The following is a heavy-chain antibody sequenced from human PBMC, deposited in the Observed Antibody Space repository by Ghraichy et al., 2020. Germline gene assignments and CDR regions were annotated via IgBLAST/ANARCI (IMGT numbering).Heavy chain of an antibody. J-gene: IGHJ5*02. V-gene: IGHV4-39*01. CDR3: ATFRDYDFWSGYYSGVSGFDP. CDR1: GGSISSRSYY. Sequence: SETLSLTCTVSGGSISSRSYYWGWIRQPPGKGLEWIGSICYSGSTYYTPSLKSRVTISIDTSKNQFSLKLSSVTAADTAVYYCATFRDYDFWSGYYSGVSGFDPWGQGTLVTVSS. D-gene: IGHD3-3*01. CDR2: ICYSGST.